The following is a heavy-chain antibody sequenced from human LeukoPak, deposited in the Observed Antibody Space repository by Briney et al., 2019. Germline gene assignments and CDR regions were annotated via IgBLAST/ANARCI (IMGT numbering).Heavy chain of an antibody. D-gene: IGHD6-19*01. CDR1: GFTFSSYE. V-gene: IGHV3-48*03. J-gene: IGHJ5*02. CDR3: ASGIAVAANWFDP. CDR2: ISSSGSTI. Sequence: TGGSLRLSCAASGFTFSSYEMNWVRQAPGKGLEWVSYISSSGSTIYYADSVKGRFTISRDNAKNSLYLQMNSLRAEDTAVYYCASGIAVAANWFDPWGQGTLVTVSS.